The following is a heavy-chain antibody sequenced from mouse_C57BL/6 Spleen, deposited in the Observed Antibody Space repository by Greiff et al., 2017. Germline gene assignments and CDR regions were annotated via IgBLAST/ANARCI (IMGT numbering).Heavy chain of an antibody. CDR3: ALGNSIEY. CDR1: GYTFTSYG. Sequence: QVQLKQSGAELARPGASVKLSCKASGYTFTSYGISWVKQRTGQGLEWIGEIYPRSGNTYYNEKFKGKAILTADKSSSTAYMELRSLTSEDSAVYFCALGNSIEYWGQGTTLTVSS. CDR2: IYPRSGNT. J-gene: IGHJ2*01. D-gene: IGHD2-1*01. V-gene: IGHV1-81*01.